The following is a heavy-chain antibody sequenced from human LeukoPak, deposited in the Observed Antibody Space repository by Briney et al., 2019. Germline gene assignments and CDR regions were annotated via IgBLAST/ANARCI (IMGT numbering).Heavy chain of an antibody. V-gene: IGHV5-51*01. D-gene: IGHD3-16*01. CDR2: IYPGDSDT. CDR3: ARWRSDSIDY. Sequence: GESLKISCKGSGYRFTSYWIGWVRQMPGKGLELVGMIYPGDSDTKYRPSFQGQVTISADKSISTAYLQWSSLEASDTAMFYCARWRSDSIDYWGQGTLVTVSS. CDR1: GYRFTSYW. J-gene: IGHJ4*02.